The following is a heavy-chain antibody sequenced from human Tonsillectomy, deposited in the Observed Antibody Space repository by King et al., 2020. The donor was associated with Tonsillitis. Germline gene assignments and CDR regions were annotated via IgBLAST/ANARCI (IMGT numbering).Heavy chain of an antibody. J-gene: IGHJ2*01. D-gene: IGHD6-13*01. V-gene: IGHV4-59*08. Sequence: VQLQESGPGLVKPSETLSLTCTVSGGSISSSYWSWVRQPPGQGLEWIGYVYYSGSTYYNPSLNSRVTISIDTSKNHFSLSLSSVTAADTAVYYCARSVIPAADWYFDLWGRGTLVTVSS. CDR3: ARSVIPAADWYFDL. CDR2: VYYSGST. CDR1: GGSISSSY.